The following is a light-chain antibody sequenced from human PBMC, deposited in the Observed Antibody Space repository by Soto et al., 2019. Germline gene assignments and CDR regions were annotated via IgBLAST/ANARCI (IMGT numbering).Light chain of an antibody. CDR3: HLYSSSPGT. J-gene: IGKJ1*01. V-gene: IGKV3-20*01. CDR2: SVS. Sequence: VVLTQSPGTLSLSPGERVTLSCRASQSIRHKYLAWYQQKLGQAPRLLIHSVSSRAPGIPDRFSASGSGTDFTLTITRLEPEDFAVYYCHLYSSSPGTFGPGTKVEIK. CDR1: QSIRHKY.